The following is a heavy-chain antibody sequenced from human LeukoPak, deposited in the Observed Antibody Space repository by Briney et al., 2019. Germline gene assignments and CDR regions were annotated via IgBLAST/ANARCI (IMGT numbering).Heavy chain of an antibody. CDR3: VKVGDSGYGEYYQH. CDR2: ISSAGGTT. D-gene: IGHD5-12*01. CDR1: GFTFRDYP. J-gene: IGHJ1*01. Sequence: PGGSLGLSCSASGFTFRDYPIHWVRQAPGEGLQYVSAISSAGGTTYYADSVRGRFTISRDNSKNTLYLQMSSLRAEDTALYYCVKVGDSGYGEYYQHWGQGTLVTVSS. V-gene: IGHV3-64D*06.